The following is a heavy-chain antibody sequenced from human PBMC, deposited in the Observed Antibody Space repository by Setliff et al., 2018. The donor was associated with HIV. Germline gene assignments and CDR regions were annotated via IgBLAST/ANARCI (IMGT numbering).Heavy chain of an antibody. CDR1: W. V-gene: IGHV4-4*01. Sequence: WWSWVRQPPGKGLEWIGEINYSGNTNYNPPLKTRVTISVDKSKNQFFLNLKSVTAADTAVYFCAREYSGSGINFNPLTWGQGTLVTVSS. J-gene: IGHJ5*02. D-gene: IGHD3-10*01. CDR3: AREYSGSGINFNPLT. CDR2: INYSGNT.